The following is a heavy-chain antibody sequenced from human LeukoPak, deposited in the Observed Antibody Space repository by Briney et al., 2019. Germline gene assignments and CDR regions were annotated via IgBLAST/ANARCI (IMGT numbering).Heavy chain of an antibody. CDR2: IYPGDSDT. CDR1: GFTFTDYW. V-gene: IGHV5-51*01. D-gene: IGHD6-6*01. Sequence: GESLKISCQTSGFTFTDYWIGWVRQMPGKGLEWMGIIYPGDSDTKYSPSFRGQVTMSADKCTNTAYLQWGSLKASDTAMYFCARGDASMATGFNYWGQGTLVTVSS. CDR3: ARGDASMATGFNY. J-gene: IGHJ4*02.